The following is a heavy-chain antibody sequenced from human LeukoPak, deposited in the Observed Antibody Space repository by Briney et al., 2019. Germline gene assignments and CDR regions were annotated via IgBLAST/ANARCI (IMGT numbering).Heavy chain of an antibody. J-gene: IGHJ6*03. V-gene: IGHV4-39*07. CDR3: AREPLSTDLYYYYMDV. Sequence: SETLSLTCTVSGGSISSSSYYWGWIRQPPGKGLEWIGSIYYSGSTYYNPSLKSRVTISVDTSKNQFSLKLSSVTAADTAVYYCAREPLSTDLYYYYMDVWGKGTTVTVSS. CDR2: IYYSGST. CDR1: GGSISSSSYY. D-gene: IGHD2-2*01.